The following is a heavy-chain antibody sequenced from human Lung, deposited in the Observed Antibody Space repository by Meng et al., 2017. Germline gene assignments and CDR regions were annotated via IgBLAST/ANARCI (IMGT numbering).Heavy chain of an antibody. D-gene: IGHD4-23*01. Sequence: GGSLRLSCAASGFTFSSYAMHWVRQAPGKGLEWVAVISYDGSNKYYADSVKGRFTNSRDNSKNTLYLQMNSLRAEDTAVYYCARDRNYGGNSPSGYWGQGTLVNVSS. CDR2: ISYDGSNK. V-gene: IGHV3-30*04. CDR1: GFTFSSYA. J-gene: IGHJ4*02. CDR3: ARDRNYGGNSPSGY.